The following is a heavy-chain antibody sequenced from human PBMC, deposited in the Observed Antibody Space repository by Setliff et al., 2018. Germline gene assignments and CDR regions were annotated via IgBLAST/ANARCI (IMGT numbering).Heavy chain of an antibody. CDR3: IMNMVRPVTGLDC. CDR2: INPNSGGST. D-gene: IGHD2-8*01. Sequence: ASVKVSCKASGNRFTDYFLHWVRQAPGQGLEWMGWINPNSGGSTIYAPDFQGRVTMTWDTSTNIAYMELSGLRYADSAIYYCIMNMVRPVTGLDCWGPGTLVTVSS. V-gene: IGHV1-2*02. J-gene: IGHJ4*02. CDR1: GNRFTDYF.